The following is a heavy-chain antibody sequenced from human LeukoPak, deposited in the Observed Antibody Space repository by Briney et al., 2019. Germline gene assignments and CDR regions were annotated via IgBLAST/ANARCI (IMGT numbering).Heavy chain of an antibody. J-gene: IGHJ6*02. CDR1: GFTFRSYS. CDR2: ISSSSSYI. V-gene: IGHV3-21*01. CDR3: ARDSSGWYTIYYYGMDV. D-gene: IGHD6-19*01. Sequence: GGSLRLSCAASGFTFRSYSMNWVRQAPGKGLEWVSSISSSSSYIYYTDSVKGRFTISRDNAKNSLYLQMNSLRAEDTAVYYCARDSSGWYTIYYYGMDVWGQGTTVTVSS.